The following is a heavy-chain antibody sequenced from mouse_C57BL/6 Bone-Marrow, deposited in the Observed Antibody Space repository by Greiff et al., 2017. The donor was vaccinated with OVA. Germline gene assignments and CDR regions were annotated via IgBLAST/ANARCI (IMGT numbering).Heavy chain of an antibody. Sequence: EVQLVESVAELVRPGASVKLSCTASGFNIKNTYMHWVKQRPEQGLEWIGRIDPANGNTKYAPKFQGKATITADTSSNTAYLQLSSLTSEDTAIYYCARTDSSGYPLFFDYWGQGTTLTVSS. CDR2: IDPANGNT. V-gene: IGHV14-3*01. CDR1: GFNIKNTY. D-gene: IGHD3-2*02. J-gene: IGHJ2*01. CDR3: ARTDSSGYPLFFDY.